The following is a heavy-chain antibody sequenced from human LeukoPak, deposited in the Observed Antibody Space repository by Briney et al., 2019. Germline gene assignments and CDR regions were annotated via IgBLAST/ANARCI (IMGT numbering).Heavy chain of an antibody. Sequence: SETLSLTCAVYGGSFSGYYWSWIRQPPGKGLEWIGEINHSGSTNYNPSLKSRVSISVDTSKNQFSLKLRSVTAADTAVYYCARVVYSGYPTLDYWGQGTLVTVSS. CDR2: INHSGST. D-gene: IGHD5-12*01. CDR3: ARVVYSGYPTLDY. J-gene: IGHJ4*02. V-gene: IGHV4-34*01. CDR1: GGSFSGYY.